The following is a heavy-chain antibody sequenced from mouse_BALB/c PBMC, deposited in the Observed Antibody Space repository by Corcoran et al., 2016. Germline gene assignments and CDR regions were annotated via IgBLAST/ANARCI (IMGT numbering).Heavy chain of an antibody. Sequence: EVQLQQSGAGLVKPGASVKLSCTASGFNIKDTYMHWVKQRPEQGLEWIGRIDPANGNTKYDPKFQGKATITADTSSNTAYLQLSSLTSEDTAVYYCASYYGSRFAYWGQGTLVTVSA. CDR1: GFNIKDTY. V-gene: IGHV14-3*02. D-gene: IGHD1-1*01. J-gene: IGHJ3*01. CDR3: ASYYGSRFAY. CDR2: IDPANGNT.